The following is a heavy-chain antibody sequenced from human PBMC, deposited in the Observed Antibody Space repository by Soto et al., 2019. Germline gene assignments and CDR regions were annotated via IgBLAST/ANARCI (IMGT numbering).Heavy chain of an antibody. Sequence: PGESLKISCKGSGYKFSTYWIAWVRQMPGKGLEFMGVVYPSTSQATYSPSFQGQVTISADKSINTAYLEWGGLKASDTAMYYCARLSRFLTVRALSDLWGQGTLVPVSS. CDR1: GYKFSTYW. J-gene: IGHJ4*01. CDR3: ARLSRFLTVRALSDL. V-gene: IGHV5-51*01. CDR2: VYPSTSQA. D-gene: IGHD2-21*02.